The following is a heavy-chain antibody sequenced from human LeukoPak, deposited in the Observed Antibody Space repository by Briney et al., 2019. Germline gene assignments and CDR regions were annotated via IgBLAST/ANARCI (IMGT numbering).Heavy chain of an antibody. D-gene: IGHD2-8*01. CDR3: AKTPIVLMVYATNFDY. J-gene: IGHJ4*02. CDR2: ISGSGGST. CDR1: GFTFSSYA. Sequence: GGSLRLSCAASGFTFSSYAMSWVRQAPGKGLEWVSAISGSGGSTYYADSVKGRFTISRDNSKNTLYLQMNSLRAEDTAVYYCAKTPIVLMVYATNFDYWGQGTLVTVSS. V-gene: IGHV3-23*01.